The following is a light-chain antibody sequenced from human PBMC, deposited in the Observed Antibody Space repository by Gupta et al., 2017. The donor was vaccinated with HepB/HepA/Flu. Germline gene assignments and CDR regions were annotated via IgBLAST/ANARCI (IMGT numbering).Light chain of an antibody. V-gene: IGLV3-1*01. Sequence: SYELTQPPSVSVSPGQTASITCSGDKLGDKYACWYQQKPGQSPVLVIYQDSKRPSGIPERFSGSNSGNTATLTISGTKAMDEADYYCQAWDSNVVFGGGTKLTVL. J-gene: IGLJ2*01. CDR3: QAWDSNVV. CDR1: KLGDKY. CDR2: QDS.